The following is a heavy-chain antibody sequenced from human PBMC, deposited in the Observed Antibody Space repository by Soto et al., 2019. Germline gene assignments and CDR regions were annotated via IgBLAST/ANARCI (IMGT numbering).Heavy chain of an antibody. Sequence: PSETLSLTCTVSAGSISGYYWTWIRQPAGKGLGWIGRIYTSGTTNYNPSLKSRVTMSVDTSKNQFSLKLSSVTATDTAVYYCARVTYGDYVDYWGQGTLVTVSS. D-gene: IGHD4-17*01. CDR1: AGSISGYY. CDR2: IYTSGTT. CDR3: ARVTYGDYVDY. V-gene: IGHV4-4*07. J-gene: IGHJ4*02.